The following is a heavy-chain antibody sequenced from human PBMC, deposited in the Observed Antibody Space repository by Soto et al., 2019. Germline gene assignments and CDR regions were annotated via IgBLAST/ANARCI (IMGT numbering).Heavy chain of an antibody. Sequence: GGSLRLSCAASGFTFSDYYMSWIRQAPGKGLEWVSYISSSGSTIYYADSVKGRFTISRDNAKNSLYLQMNSLRAEDTAVYYCARVVRVAAPYDAFDIWGQGTMVTVSS. D-gene: IGHD2-15*01. J-gene: IGHJ3*02. CDR2: ISSSGSTI. CDR1: GFTFSDYY. CDR3: ARVVRVAAPYDAFDI. V-gene: IGHV3-11*01.